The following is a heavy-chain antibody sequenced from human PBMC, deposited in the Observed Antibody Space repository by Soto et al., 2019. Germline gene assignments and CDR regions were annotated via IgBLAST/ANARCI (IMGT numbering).Heavy chain of an antibody. CDR1: GFRFDDYN. J-gene: IGHJ6*02. V-gene: IGHV3-43*01. D-gene: IGHD3-3*01. CDR3: ARGTVSFGSALDV. Sequence: GGSLSLSCAASGFRFDDYNMHWVRHAPGTGLEWVSLITWNGGNTYYADSVKGRFTISRDGTTQSVSLQMTGLKREDTGLYYCARGTVSFGSALDVWGQGTTVTVSS. CDR2: ITWNGGNT.